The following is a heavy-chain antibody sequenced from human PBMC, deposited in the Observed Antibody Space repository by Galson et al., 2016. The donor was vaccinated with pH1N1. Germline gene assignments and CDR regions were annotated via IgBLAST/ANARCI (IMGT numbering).Heavy chain of an antibody. D-gene: IGHD1-1*01. J-gene: IGHJ4*02. CDR3: AGGRYWNPFFEY. Sequence: SETLSLTCTVSGESVSNANYYWSWIRQPPGKGLEWLGYVYYTGKPNYYPSLESRVTISIDTSKNQFSLTLNSATAADTAVYYCAGGRYWNPFFEYWGQGTLATVSS. V-gene: IGHV4-61*01. CDR2: VYYTGKP. CDR1: GESVSNANYY.